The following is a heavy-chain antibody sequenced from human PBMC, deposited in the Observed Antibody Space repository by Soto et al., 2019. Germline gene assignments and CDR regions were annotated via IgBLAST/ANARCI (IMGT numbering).Heavy chain of an antibody. CDR1: GYRFTSYW. Sequence: QYLKLSCTGSGYRFTSYWIGWVRPLPGKGLEWMGIIYPGDSDTRYSPSFQGQVTISADKSISTAYLQWSSLKASDTAMYYCARQILEMATISSAFDIWGQGTMVTV. CDR3: ARQILEMATISSAFDI. V-gene: IGHV5-51*01. CDR2: IYPGDSDT. D-gene: IGHD5-12*01. J-gene: IGHJ3*02.